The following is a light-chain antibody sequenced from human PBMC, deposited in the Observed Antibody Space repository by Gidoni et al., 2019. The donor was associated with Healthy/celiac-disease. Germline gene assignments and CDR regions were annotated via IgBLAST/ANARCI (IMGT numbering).Light chain of an antibody. CDR2: AAS. Sequence: DIQMTQSPSSLSASLGDRVTITCRASQSISSYLNWYQQKPGKAPKLLIYAASSLQSGVPSRFSGSGSGTDVTLTISSLQPEDVATYYCQQSNSTPRYTFGQGTKLEIK. V-gene: IGKV1-39*01. CDR1: QSISSY. CDR3: QQSNSTPRYT. J-gene: IGKJ2*01.